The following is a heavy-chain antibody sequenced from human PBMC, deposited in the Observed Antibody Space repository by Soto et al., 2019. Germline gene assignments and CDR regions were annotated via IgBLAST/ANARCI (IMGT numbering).Heavy chain of an antibody. CDR2: INQDGSEH. Sequence: LRLSCEASRLPFSSFWMSWVRQAPGKGLEWVANINQDGSEHYYVDSVKGRFTISRDNAKNSLYLQMNSLRAEDTAVYYCATDVEKRRYYDFWSGYLHWGQGTLVTVSS. D-gene: IGHD3-3*01. CDR1: RLPFSSFW. CDR3: ATDVEKRRYYDFWSGYLH. V-gene: IGHV3-7*01. J-gene: IGHJ4*02.